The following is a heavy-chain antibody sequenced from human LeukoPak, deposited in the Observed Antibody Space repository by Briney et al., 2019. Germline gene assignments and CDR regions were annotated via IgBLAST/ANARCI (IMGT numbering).Heavy chain of an antibody. D-gene: IGHD3-22*01. CDR1: GGSISSYY. V-gene: IGHV4-59*01. CDR2: IYYSGST. CDR3: ARARYYDSSGYYFREENYYYYYGMDV. Sequence: SETLSLTCTVSGGSISSYYWSWIRQPPGKGLEWIGYIYYSGSTYYNPSLKSRVTISVDTSKNQFSLKLSSVTAADTAVYYCARARYYDSSGYYFREENYYYYYGMDVWGQGTTVTVSS. J-gene: IGHJ6*02.